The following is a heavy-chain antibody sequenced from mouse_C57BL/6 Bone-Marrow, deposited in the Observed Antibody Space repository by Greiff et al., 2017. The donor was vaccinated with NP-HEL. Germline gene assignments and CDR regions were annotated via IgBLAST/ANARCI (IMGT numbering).Heavy chain of an antibody. Sequence: EVQLVESGGGLVQPKGSLKLSCAASGFSFNTYAMNWVRQAPGKGLEWVARIRSKSNNYATYYADSVKDRFTISRDDSESMLYLQMNNLKTEDTAMYYCMKSSYGPFYWYFDVWGTGTTVTVSS. CDR2: IRSKSNNYAT. J-gene: IGHJ1*03. D-gene: IGHD1-1*01. V-gene: IGHV10-1*01. CDR1: GFSFNTYA. CDR3: MKSSYGPFYWYFDV.